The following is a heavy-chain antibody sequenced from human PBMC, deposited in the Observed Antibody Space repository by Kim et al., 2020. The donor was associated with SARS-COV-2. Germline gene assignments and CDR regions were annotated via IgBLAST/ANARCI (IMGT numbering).Heavy chain of an antibody. J-gene: IGHJ6*02. CDR1: GFPFSTYW. V-gene: IGHV3-7*01. D-gene: IGHD3-9*01. CDR2: IKQDGSEK. Sequence: GGSLRLSCAASGFPFSTYWMNWVRQTPGKGLEWVANIKQDGSEKYYVDSVKGRFTISRDNAKNSLYLQMNNLRAEDTAVYYCTRDCWLLLESNYYYYGMDVWGQGTTVTVSS. CDR3: TRDCWLLLESNYYYYGMDV.